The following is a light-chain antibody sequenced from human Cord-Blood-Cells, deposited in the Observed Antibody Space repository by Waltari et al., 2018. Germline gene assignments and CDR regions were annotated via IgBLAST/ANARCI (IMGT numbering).Light chain of an antibody. V-gene: IGLV2-8*01. CDR2: EVS. J-gene: IGLJ3*02. CDR3: SSYAGSNNLV. CDR1: SSDVGGYTY. Sequence: QSALTQPPSASGSPGQSLTISCTGTSSDVGGYTYVSWYQHHPGKAPKLMIYEVSKRPSGVPDRFSGSKSGNTASLTVSGLQAEDEADYYCSSYAGSNNLVFGGGTKLTVL.